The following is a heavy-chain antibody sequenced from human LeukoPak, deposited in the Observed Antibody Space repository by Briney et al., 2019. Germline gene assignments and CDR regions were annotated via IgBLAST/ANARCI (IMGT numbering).Heavy chain of an antibody. CDR3: ARAHVVVVAATHYGMDV. J-gene: IGHJ6*02. D-gene: IGHD2-15*01. V-gene: IGHV1-69*02. Sequence: SVKVSCKASGGTFSSYTISWVRQAPGQGLEWMGRIIPILGIANYAQKFQGRVTITADKSTSTAYMELSSLRSEDTAVYYCARAHVVVVAATHYGMDVWGQGTTVIVSS. CDR2: IIPILGIA. CDR1: GGTFSSYT.